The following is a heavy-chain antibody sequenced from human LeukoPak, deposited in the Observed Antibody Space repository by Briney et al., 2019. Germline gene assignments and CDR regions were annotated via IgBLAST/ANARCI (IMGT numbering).Heavy chain of an antibody. D-gene: IGHD3-3*01. Sequence: KPSETLSLTCTVSGGSISSYYWSWIRQPPGKGLEWIGYIYYSGSTNYSPSLKSRVTISVDTSKNQFSLKLSSVTAADTAVYYCAREVPSITIFGVVIRYFDYWGQGTLVTVSS. CDR3: AREVPSITIFGVVIRYFDY. J-gene: IGHJ4*02. CDR1: GGSISSYY. CDR2: IYYSGST. V-gene: IGHV4-59*01.